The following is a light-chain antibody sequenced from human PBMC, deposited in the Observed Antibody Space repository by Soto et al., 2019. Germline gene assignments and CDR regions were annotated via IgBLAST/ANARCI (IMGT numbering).Light chain of an antibody. CDR1: SSDVGGFNY. CDR2: DVS. CDR3: CSYAGSYTWV. J-gene: IGLJ3*02. Sequence: QSVLTQPRSLSGSPGQSVTISCTGTSSDVGGFNYVSWYQQHPGKAPKLVIYDVSKRPSGVPDRFSGSKSGNTASLTISWLQAEDEADYYCCSYAGSYTWVFGGGTKVTVL. V-gene: IGLV2-11*01.